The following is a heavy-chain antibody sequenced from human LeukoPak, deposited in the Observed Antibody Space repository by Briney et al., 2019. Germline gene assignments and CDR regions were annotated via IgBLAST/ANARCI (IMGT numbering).Heavy chain of an antibody. J-gene: IGHJ1*01. CDR3: AKEGAGRSNRYFQQ. Sequence: PGGSLRLSCAASGFTFSSYAMNWVRQAPGKGLEWVSVISDSGDYTYYADSVKGRFTISRDNSKNTLYLQMNSLRAEDTAIYYCAKEGAGRSNRYFQQWGQGTLVTVSS. D-gene: IGHD2-15*01. V-gene: IGHV3-23*01. CDR2: ISDSGDYT. CDR1: GFTFSSYA.